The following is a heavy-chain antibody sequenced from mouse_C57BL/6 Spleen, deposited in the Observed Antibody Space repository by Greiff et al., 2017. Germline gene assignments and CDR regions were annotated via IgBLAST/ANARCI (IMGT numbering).Heavy chain of an antibody. CDR1: GFSLSTSGMG. D-gene: IGHD1-1*01. J-gene: IGHJ4*01. CDR3: ARGITTVEDYWHYAMDY. V-gene: IGHV8-12*01. CDR2: IYWDDDK. Sequence: QVTLKVSGPGILQSSQTLSLTCSFSGFSLSTSGMGVSWIRQPSGKGLEWLAHIYWDDDKRYNPSLKSRLTISKDTSRNQVFLKITSVDTADTATYYCARGITTVEDYWHYAMDYWGQGTSVTVSS.